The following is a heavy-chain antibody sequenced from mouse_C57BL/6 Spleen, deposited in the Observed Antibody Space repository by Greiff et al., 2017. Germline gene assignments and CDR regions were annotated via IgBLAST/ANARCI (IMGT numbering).Heavy chain of an antibody. CDR1: GYTFTSYW. Sequence: QVQLQQPGAELVKPGASVKMSCKASGYTFTSYWITWVKQRPGQGLEWIGDIYPGSGSTNYNEKFKSKATLTVDTSSSTAYMQLSILTSEDSAVYYCARGDDQYAMDYWGQGTSVTVSS. CDR3: ARGDDQYAMDY. V-gene: IGHV1-55*01. D-gene: IGHD2-3*01. CDR2: IYPGSGST. J-gene: IGHJ4*01.